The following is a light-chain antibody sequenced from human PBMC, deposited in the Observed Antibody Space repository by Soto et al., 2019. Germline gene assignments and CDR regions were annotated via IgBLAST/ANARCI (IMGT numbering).Light chain of an antibody. V-gene: IGLV2-14*01. Sequence: QSVLTQPASVSGSPGQSLTISCTGTSRDLGVYNYVSWYQLHPGKAPHLMIYEDNIRTSGVYNRFSGSKSGNTASLTSSWLQAEDEADYYCSSHNNIGTLQVFGPGTKVTVL. CDR2: EDN. J-gene: IGLJ1*01. CDR1: SRDLGVYNY. CDR3: SSHNNIGTLQV.